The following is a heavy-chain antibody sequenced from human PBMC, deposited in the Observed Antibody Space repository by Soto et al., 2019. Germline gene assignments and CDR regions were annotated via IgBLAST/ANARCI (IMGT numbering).Heavy chain of an antibody. Sequence: SETLSLTCAVSGGSISTDNWWSWVRQPPGKGLEWIGEMYHSGDSNFNPSLKSRVTISVDKSKNQFSVQMASVTAADTALYYCTRASASSMLRGVVINWGRGTQVTVS. J-gene: IGHJ4*02. CDR1: GGSISTDNW. CDR3: TRASASSMLRGVVIN. CDR2: MYHSGDS. V-gene: IGHV4-4*02. D-gene: IGHD3-10*01.